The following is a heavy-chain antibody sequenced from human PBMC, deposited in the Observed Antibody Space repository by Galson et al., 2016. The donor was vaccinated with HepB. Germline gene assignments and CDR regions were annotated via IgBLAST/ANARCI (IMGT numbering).Heavy chain of an antibody. CDR3: ARDITVAGTVSDY. Sequence: SLRLSCAASGFNFSNYGMHWVRQAPGKGLEWVAVIWYDGSNKYYVDSVKGRFTISRDNSKNTLYLQMKSLRDEDTAVYYCARDITVAGTVSDYWGQGTLVTVSS. CDR1: GFNFSNYG. V-gene: IGHV3-33*01. CDR2: IWYDGSNK. D-gene: IGHD6-19*01. J-gene: IGHJ4*02.